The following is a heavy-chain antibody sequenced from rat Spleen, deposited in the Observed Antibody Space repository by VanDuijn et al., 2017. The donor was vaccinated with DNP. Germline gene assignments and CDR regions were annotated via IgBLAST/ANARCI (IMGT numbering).Heavy chain of an antibody. V-gene: IGHV2-27*01. CDR2: IQNTGVT. D-gene: IGHD4-6*01. CDR1: GFSLTNYH. J-gene: IGHJ2*01. CDR3: ARSFGLDY. Sequence: QVQLKESGPDLVQPSQTLSLTCTVSGFSLTNYHVHWVRQPPEKGLEWMGRIQNTGVTNYNSSLASRLSINRDTSTGQVFLEMNSVQPEDTAMYFCARSFGLDYWGQGVMVTVSS.